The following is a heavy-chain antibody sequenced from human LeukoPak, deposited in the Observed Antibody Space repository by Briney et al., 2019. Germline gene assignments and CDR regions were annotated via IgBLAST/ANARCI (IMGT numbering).Heavy chain of an antibody. CDR2: IYPADSDT. J-gene: IGHJ4*02. CDR3: ARQSRDGSKTRGYYFDY. V-gene: IGHV5-51*01. Sequence: GESLQISCQASGSIFTNYWIGWVRQMPGKGLESMGIIYPADSDTTYSPSFQGQVTISADKSINTVYLQWSSLKASDTAMYYCARQSRDGSKTRGYYFDYWGQGTLVTVSS. D-gene: IGHD3-10*01. CDR1: GSIFTNYW.